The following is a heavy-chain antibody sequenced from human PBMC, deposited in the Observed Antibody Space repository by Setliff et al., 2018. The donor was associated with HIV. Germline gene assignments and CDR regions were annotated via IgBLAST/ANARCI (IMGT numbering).Heavy chain of an antibody. CDR3: ARHGLLWFGAGYNWFDP. CDR2: IYYSGST. J-gene: IGHJ5*02. V-gene: IGHV4-39*01. D-gene: IGHD3-10*01. CDR1: GGSISSSSYY. Sequence: PSETLSLTCTVSGGSISSSSYYWGWIRQPPGKGLEWIGSIYYSGSTYYNPSLKSRVTISVDTSKNRFSLKLSSVTAADTAVYYCARHGLLWFGAGYNWFDPWGQGTLVTVS.